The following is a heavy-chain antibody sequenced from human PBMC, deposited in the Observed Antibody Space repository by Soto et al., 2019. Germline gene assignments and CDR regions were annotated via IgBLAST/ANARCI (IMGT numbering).Heavy chain of an antibody. Sequence: QVQLVQSRGEVKKPGASVKVSCKTSGYSFTTYGISWVRQAPGHGLEWMGWISGYNGNTNYAQKLQGRVTMTTDTSTSTAYMELRSLRSDDTAVYYCAREGPAPYYYYGMDVWGQGSTVTVSS. CDR2: ISGYNGNT. J-gene: IGHJ6*02. CDR3: AREGPAPYYYYGMDV. CDR1: GYSFTTYG. V-gene: IGHV1-18*01.